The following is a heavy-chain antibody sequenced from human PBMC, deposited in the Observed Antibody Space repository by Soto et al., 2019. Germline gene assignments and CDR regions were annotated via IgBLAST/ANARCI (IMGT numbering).Heavy chain of an antibody. Sequence: QVQLVQSGAEVKKPGASVKVSCKASGYTFTSYAMHWVRQAPGQRLEWMGWINAGNGNTKYSQKFQGRVTITRDTSASTAYMELSSLRSEDTAVYYCARAWMTKGWFDPWGQGTLVTVSS. CDR3: ARAWMTKGWFDP. CDR2: INAGNGNT. J-gene: IGHJ5*02. CDR1: GYTFTSYA. D-gene: IGHD4-17*01. V-gene: IGHV1-3*01.